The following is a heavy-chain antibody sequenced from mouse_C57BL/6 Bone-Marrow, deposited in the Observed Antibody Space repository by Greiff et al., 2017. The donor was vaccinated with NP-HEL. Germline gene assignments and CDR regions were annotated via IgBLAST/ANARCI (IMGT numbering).Heavy chain of an antibody. CDR2: INPSTGGT. Sequence: DVKLQESGPELVKPGASVKISCKASGYSFTGYYMNWVKQSPEKSLEWIGEINPSTGGTTYNQKFKAKATLTVDKSSSTAYMQLKSLTSEDSAVDYCARSYYGSGASFAYWGQGTLVTVSA. CDR3: ARSYYGSGASFAY. CDR1: GYSFTGYY. J-gene: IGHJ3*01. D-gene: IGHD1-1*01. V-gene: IGHV1-42*01.